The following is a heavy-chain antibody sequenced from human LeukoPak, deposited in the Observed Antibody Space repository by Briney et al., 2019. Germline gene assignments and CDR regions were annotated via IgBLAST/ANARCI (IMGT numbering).Heavy chain of an antibody. D-gene: IGHD2-2*01. CDR2: ISGSGGST. V-gene: IGHV3-23*01. CDR3: AKAGCSSTSCNYYYYGMDV. Sequence: PGGSLRLSCAASGFTFSSYAMSWVRQAPGKGLEWVSAISGSGGSTYYADSVKGRFTISRDNSKNTLYLQMNSLRAEDTAVYYCAKAGCSSTSCNYYYYGMDVWGQGTTVTVSS. CDR1: GFTFSSYA. J-gene: IGHJ6*02.